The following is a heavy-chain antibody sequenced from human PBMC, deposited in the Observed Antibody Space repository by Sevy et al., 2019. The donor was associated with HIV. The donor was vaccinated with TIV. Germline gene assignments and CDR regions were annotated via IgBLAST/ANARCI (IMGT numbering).Heavy chain of an antibody. CDR2: ISGSGGST. V-gene: IGHV3-23*01. Sequence: GGSLGLSCAASGFTFSSYAMSWVRQAPGKGLEWVSAISGSGGSTYYADSVKGRFTISRDNSKNTLYLQMNSLRAEDTAVYYCAKTRATGLLKTAQDYWGQGTLVTVSS. CDR1: GFTFSSYA. J-gene: IGHJ4*02. CDR3: AKTRATGLLKTAQDY.